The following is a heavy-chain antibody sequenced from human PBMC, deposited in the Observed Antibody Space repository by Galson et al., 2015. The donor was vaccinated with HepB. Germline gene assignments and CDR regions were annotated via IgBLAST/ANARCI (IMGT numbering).Heavy chain of an antibody. CDR1: GFTFSSYS. J-gene: IGHJ4*02. CDR2: IWYDGSNK. V-gene: IGHV3-33*08. CDR3: ATSSAWPY. D-gene: IGHD6-19*01. Sequence: SLRLSCAASGFTFSSYSMNWVRQAPGKGLEWVAVIWYDGSNKYYADSVKGRFTISRDNSKNTLYLQMNSLRAEDTAVYYCATSSAWPYWGQGTLVTVYS.